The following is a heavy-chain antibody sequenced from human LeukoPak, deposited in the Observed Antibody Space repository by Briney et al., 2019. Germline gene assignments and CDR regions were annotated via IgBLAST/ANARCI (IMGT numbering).Heavy chain of an antibody. CDR1: GGSISSGDYY. V-gene: IGHV4-30-4*01. D-gene: IGHD2-21*01. Sequence: PSQTLSLTCTVSGGSISSGDYYWSWLRQPPGKGLEWIGYIYYSGSTYYNPSLKSRVTISVDTSKNQFSLKLSSVTAADTAVYYCAREGGEDGMDVWGKGTTVTVSS. CDR2: IYYSGST. J-gene: IGHJ6*04. CDR3: AREGGEDGMDV.